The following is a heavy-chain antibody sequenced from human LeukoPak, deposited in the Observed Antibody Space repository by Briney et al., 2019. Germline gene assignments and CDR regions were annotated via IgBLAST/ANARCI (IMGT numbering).Heavy chain of an antibody. D-gene: IGHD3-22*01. Sequence: GGSLRLSCAASGFPFSSYATRWVRQAPGKGPEWVSAISGSVGSTYYADSVKGRFTISRDNSKNTLYLQMNSLRAEDTAVYYCAKDLAYDSSGYSKWGQGTLVTASS. V-gene: IGHV3-23*01. CDR1: GFPFSSYA. J-gene: IGHJ4*02. CDR3: AKDLAYDSSGYSK. CDR2: ISGSVGST.